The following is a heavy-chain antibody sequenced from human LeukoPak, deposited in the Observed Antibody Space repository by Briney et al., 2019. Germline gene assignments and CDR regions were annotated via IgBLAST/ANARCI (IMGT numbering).Heavy chain of an antibody. CDR1: GGSITYYY. J-gene: IGHJ4*02. D-gene: IGHD5-24*01. CDR2: IHDSGIT. CDR3: ARLDAPAGRHLQFFY. V-gene: IGHV4-59*08. Sequence: SETLSLTCTVSGGSITYYYWSWIRQSPEKGLEWIGYIHDSGITNYNPSLKSRVTISVDTSKNQFSLKLSSVTAADTAIYYCARLDAPAGRHLQFFYWGQGTLVTVSS.